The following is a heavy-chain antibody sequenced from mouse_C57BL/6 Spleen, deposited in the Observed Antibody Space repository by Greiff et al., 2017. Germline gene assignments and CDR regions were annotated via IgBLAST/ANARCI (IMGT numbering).Heavy chain of an antibody. CDR2: ILPGSGST. D-gene: IGHD2-1*01. J-gene: IGHJ2*01. V-gene: IGHV1-9*01. CDR1: GYTFTGYW. CDR3: ARGGVYYGNYDVDV. Sequence: QVQLQQSGAELMKPGASVKLSCKATGYTFTGYWIEWVKQRPGHGLEWIGEILPGSGSTNYNAKFKGKATFTADTSSNTAYMQRSSLTTEDSAIYYCARGGVYYGNYDVDVWGKGTTLTFSS.